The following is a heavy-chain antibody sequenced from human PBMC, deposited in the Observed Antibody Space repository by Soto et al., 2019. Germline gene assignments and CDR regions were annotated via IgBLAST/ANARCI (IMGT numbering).Heavy chain of an antibody. J-gene: IGHJ4*02. CDR1: GGSISSSSYY. CDR3: ARPARQDTVAGDF. D-gene: IGHD5-12*01. Sequence: PSETLSLTCTVSGGSISSSSYYWGWIRQAPGKGLEWVGSVYYTGITHYNPSLKSRATISIDTSKNQFSLKLNSLTAADTAVYYCARPARQDTVAGDFWGQGTLVTVSS. CDR2: VYYTGIT. V-gene: IGHV4-39*01.